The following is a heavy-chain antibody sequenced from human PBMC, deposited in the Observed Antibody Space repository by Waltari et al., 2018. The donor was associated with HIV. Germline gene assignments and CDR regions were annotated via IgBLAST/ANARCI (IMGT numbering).Heavy chain of an antibody. D-gene: IGHD2-8*02. Sequence: QVQLQESGPGLVKPSETLSLTCTVSGGSVSSHYWSWIRQPPGKGLEWLGCIYSGGTNYCSPAPPGRVTISLDRSRNQFSLNLRYVTTADTAVYYCARAYCTATSCALGTFDYWGRGTLVTVSS. J-gene: IGHJ4*02. CDR3: ARAYCTATSCALGTFDY. V-gene: IGHV4-59*02. CDR1: GGSVSSHY. CDR2: IYSGGTN.